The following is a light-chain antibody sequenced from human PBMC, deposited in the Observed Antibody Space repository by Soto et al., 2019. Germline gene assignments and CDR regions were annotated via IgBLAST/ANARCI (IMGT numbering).Light chain of an antibody. Sequence: EIVLTQSPGTLSLSPGEKATLSCRASQSVSSSYLAWYQQKPGQATRLLIYGASSRATGIPDRFSGSGSGTDFTLTISRLEPEEFAVYYCQQYGSSPPWTFGQGTKVEIK. CDR3: QQYGSSPPWT. CDR2: GAS. V-gene: IGKV3-20*01. J-gene: IGKJ1*01. CDR1: QSVSSSY.